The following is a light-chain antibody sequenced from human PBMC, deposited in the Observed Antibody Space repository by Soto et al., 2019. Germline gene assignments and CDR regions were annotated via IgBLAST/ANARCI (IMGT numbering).Light chain of an antibody. CDR3: QQSYINKLT. Sequence: DIQMTQSPSSLSASAGDRVTITCRASQSISSYVNWYQHKPGNAPKLLIYSASTLHSGVPSRFTDSGSGTHFTLTISSLQPEDIATYYCQQSYINKLTFGGGTKVEV. CDR2: SAS. V-gene: IGKV1-39*01. J-gene: IGKJ4*01. CDR1: QSISSY.